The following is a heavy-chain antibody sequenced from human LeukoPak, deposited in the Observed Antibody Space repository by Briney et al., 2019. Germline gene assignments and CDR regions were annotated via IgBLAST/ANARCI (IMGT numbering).Heavy chain of an antibody. CDR3: AREGGY. Sequence: PSETLSLTCTVSGGSISSYYWSWIRQPAGKGLKWIGRIYTSGSTNYNPSLKSRVTISVDKSKNQFSLKLSSVTAADTAVYYCAREGGYWGQGTLVTVSS. V-gene: IGHV4-4*07. D-gene: IGHD3-16*01. CDR2: IYTSGST. CDR1: GGSISSYY. J-gene: IGHJ4*02.